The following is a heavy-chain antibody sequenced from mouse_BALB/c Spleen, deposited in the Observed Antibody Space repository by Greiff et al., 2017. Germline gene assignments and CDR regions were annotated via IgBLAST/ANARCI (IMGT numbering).Heavy chain of an antibody. D-gene: IGHD3-3*01. J-gene: IGHJ2*01. CDR1: GYTFTSYW. Sequence: QVQLQQPGAELVKPGASVKLSCTASGYTFTSYWMHWVKQRPGQGLEWIGEINPSNGRTNYNEKFKSKATLTVDTSSSTAYMQLSSLTSEDSAVYYCARGGTYSFDDWGQGTTLTVSS. V-gene: IGHV1S81*02. CDR3: ARGGTYSFDD. CDR2: INPSNGRT.